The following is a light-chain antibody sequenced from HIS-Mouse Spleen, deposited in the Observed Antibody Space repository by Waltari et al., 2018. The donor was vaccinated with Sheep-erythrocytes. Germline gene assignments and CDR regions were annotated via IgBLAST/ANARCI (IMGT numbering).Light chain of an antibody. CDR2: EVS. Sequence: QSALTQPASVSGSPGQSITISCTGTSSDVGGYNYASWYQQHPVKAPKLMIYEVSNRPSGVSNRFSGSKSGNTASLTISGLQAEDEADYYCSSYTSSSTWVFGGGTKLTVL. CDR3: SSYTSSSTWV. V-gene: IGLV2-14*01. CDR1: SSDVGGYNY. J-gene: IGLJ3*02.